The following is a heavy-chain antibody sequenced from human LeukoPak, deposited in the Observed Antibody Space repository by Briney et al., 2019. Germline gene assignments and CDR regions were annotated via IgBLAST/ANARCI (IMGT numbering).Heavy chain of an antibody. V-gene: IGHV1-69*04. CDR3: ALIWGSFHFDY. Sequence: GASVRVSCKASGGTFSSYAISWVRQAPGQGLEWMGRIIPILGIANYAQKFQGRVTITADKSTSTAYVELSSLRSEDTAVYYCALIWGSFHFDYWGQGTLVTVSS. J-gene: IGHJ4*02. CDR2: IIPILGIA. CDR1: GGTFSSYA. D-gene: IGHD7-27*01.